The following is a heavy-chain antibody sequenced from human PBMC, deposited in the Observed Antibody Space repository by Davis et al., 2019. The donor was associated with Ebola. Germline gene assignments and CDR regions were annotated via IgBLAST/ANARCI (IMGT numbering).Heavy chain of an antibody. V-gene: IGHV1-18*01. J-gene: IGHJ5*02. Sequence: ASVKVSCKASGYTFTSYGISWVRQAPGQGLEWMGWISAYNGNTNYAQKLQGRVTMTTDTSTSTAYMELRSLRSDDTAVYYCARVRLWGGKAAAGREWFDPWGQGTLVTVS. D-gene: IGHD6-13*01. CDR1: GYTFTSYG. CDR3: ARVRLWGGKAAAGREWFDP. CDR2: ISAYNGNT.